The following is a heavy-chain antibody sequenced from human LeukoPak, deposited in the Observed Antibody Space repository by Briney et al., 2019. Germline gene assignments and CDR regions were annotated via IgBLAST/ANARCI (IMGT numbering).Heavy chain of an antibody. D-gene: IGHD3-22*01. CDR1: GASITSYY. J-gene: IGHJ4*02. V-gene: IGHV4-59*12. CDR3: ARGRDPDYYDSSGYFDY. Sequence: SETLSLTCTVSGASITSYYWSWIRQPPGKGLEWIGFIHHSGSTDHNSSLKSRVTLSVDTSQNQFSLKLSSVTAADTAVYYCARGRDPDYYDSSGYFDYWGQGTLVTVSS. CDR2: IHHSGST.